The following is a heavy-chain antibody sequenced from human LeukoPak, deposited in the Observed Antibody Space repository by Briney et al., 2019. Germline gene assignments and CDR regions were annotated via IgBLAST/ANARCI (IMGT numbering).Heavy chain of an antibody. D-gene: IGHD1-1*01. V-gene: IGHV3-11*01. CDR2: IRSGATTI. J-gene: IGHJ4*02. CDR3: ATINFRPY. CDR1: GFSFSDYY. Sequence: PGGSLRLSCEASGFSFSDYYMSWIRQPPGKGLEWIAYIRSGATTIYYADSVKGRFTISRDDAKNSLFLQMNSLRAEDTAIYYCATINFRPYWGQGTLVTVSS.